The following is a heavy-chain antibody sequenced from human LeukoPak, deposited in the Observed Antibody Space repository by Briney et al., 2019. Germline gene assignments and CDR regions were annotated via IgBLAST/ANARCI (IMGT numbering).Heavy chain of an antibody. CDR3: AREAPKEYYGMDV. V-gene: IGHV3-33*01. J-gene: IGHJ6*02. CDR2: IWYDGSNK. CDR1: GFTFSSYG. Sequence: GGSLRLSCAASGFTFSSYGMHWVRQAPGKGLEWVAVIWYDGSNKYYADSVKGRFTISRDNSKNMLYLQMNSLRAEDTAVYYCAREAPKEYYGMDVWGQGTTVTVSS.